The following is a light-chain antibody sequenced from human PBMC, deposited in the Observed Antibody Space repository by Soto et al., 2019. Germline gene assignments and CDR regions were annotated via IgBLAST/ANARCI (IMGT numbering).Light chain of an antibody. CDR3: IQGTHWPPYT. V-gene: IGKV2-30*01. CDR2: KVS. CDR1: QSLAYSDGNTY. J-gene: IGKJ2*01. Sequence: DVVMTQSPLSLPVTLGQPASISCRSSQSLAYSDGNTYLNWFQQRPGQSPRRLIYKVSNRDSGVPDRFSGSRSGTDFTLKLSRVEAEDVGVYYCIQGTHWPPYTFGQGTKLEI.